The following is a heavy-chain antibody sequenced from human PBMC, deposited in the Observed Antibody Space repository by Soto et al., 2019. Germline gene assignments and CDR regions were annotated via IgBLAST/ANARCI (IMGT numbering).Heavy chain of an antibody. CDR3: ARVPFRITIFGVVIIRPNWFDP. D-gene: IGHD3-3*01. CDR2: IYYSGST. CDR1: GGSISSGDYY. Sequence: SETLSLTCTVSGGSISSGDYYWSWIRQPPGKGLEWIGYIYYSGSTYYTPSLKSRVTISVDTSKNQFSLKLSSVTAADTAVYYCARVPFRITIFGVVIIRPNWFDPWGQGTLVTVSS. V-gene: IGHV4-30-4*01. J-gene: IGHJ5*02.